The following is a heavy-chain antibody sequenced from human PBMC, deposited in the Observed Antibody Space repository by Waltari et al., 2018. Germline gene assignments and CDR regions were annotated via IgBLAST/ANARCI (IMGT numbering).Heavy chain of an antibody. D-gene: IGHD6-13*01. CDR1: GFILSTYW. CDR2: SNSDGSST. Sequence: EVQLVESGGGLVQPGGSLRLSCVASGFILSTYWMDWVRQAPGKGLVWVSRSNSDGSSTTYADSVKGRFTISRDNAKNTLYLHMSSLRAEDTAVYYCVRENIAAAGLESWGQGTLVTVSS. CDR3: VRENIAAAGLES. V-gene: IGHV3-74*01. J-gene: IGHJ4*02.